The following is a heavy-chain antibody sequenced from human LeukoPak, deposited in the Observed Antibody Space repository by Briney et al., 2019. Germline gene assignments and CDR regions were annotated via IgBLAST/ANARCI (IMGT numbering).Heavy chain of an antibody. J-gene: IGHJ5*02. CDR2: ISSSGSTI. CDR1: GFTFSSYE. D-gene: IGHD3-3*02. CDR3: ARELIRHLSWFDP. Sequence: PGGSLRLSCAASGFTFSSYEMNWVRQAPGKGLEWVSYISSSGSTIYYADSVKGRFTISRGNAKNSLYLQMNSLRAEDTAVYYCARELIRHLSWFDPWGQGTLVTVSS. V-gene: IGHV3-48*03.